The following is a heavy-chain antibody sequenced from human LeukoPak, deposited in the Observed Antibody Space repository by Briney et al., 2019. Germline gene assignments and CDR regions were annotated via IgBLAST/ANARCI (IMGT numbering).Heavy chain of an antibody. V-gene: IGHV4-59*01. CDR2: IYSSGST. D-gene: IGHD3-22*01. CDR3: ARGNYYDSRTYYRAFDI. J-gene: IGHJ3*02. Sequence: TSETLSLTCTVSSGSLSSYYWGWIRQPPGEGLEWVAYIYSSGSTKYNPSLRGRVTISEDTSKNQFSLKLTSVTPADTAVYYCARGNYYDSRTYYRAFDIWGQGTRVTVSS. CDR1: SGSLSSYY.